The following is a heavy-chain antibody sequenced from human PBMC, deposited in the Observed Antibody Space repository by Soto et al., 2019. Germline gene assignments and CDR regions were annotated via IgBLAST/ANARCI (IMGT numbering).Heavy chain of an antibody. D-gene: IGHD2-21*02. CDR1: GSGFTFRNYT. CDR2: ISYDGTIK. CDR3: ARQGLRLHWTFDL. V-gene: IGHV3-30*16. Sequence: GGSLRLSCTASGSGFTFRNYTLNWVRQAPGKGLEWVAVISYDGTIKYYADSVKGRFTISRDDSKKTVFLQMNSLRGEDTAVYYCARQGLRLHWTFDLWGQGALVAVSS. J-gene: IGHJ4*02.